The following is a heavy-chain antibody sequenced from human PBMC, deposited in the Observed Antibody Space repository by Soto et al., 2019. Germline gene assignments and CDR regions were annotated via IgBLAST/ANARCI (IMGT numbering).Heavy chain of an antibody. V-gene: IGHV3-7*05. J-gene: IGHJ3*02. D-gene: IGHD6-13*01. CDR2: INRDGSKK. CDR1: GFTLSAYW. Sequence: EVQLEESGGDLVQPGGSLILSCAASGFTLSAYWMTWVRQAPGKGLVWVANINRDGSKKSYLDSVRGRFTISRDNGVHSLYLQMDSLRADDTALYYCARDVSPGSSSLYLDAFDIWGQGTMVTVSS. CDR3: ARDVSPGSSSLYLDAFDI.